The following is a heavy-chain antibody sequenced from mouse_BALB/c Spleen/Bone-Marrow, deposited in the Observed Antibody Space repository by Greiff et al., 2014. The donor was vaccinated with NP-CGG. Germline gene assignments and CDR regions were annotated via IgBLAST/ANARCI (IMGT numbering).Heavy chain of an antibody. CDR2: IDPANGNT. CDR3: ARSAGEADGFAY. Sequence: EVQLQQSGAELVKPGASVKLSCTASGFNIKDTYMHWVKQRPEQGLEWIGRIDPANGNTKYDPKFQGKATITADTSSNTAYLQLRSVTSEDTSVYYCARSAGEADGFAYWGQGTLVTVSA. V-gene: IGHV14-3*02. J-gene: IGHJ3*01. CDR1: GFNIKDTY.